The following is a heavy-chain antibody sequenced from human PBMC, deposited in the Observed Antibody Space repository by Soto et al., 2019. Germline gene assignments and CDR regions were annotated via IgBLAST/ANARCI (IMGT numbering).Heavy chain of an antibody. CDR1: GSTLTPSF. D-gene: IGHD1-26*01. V-gene: IGHV1-46*01. Sequence: QVQLVQSGPELKKPGASVRVSCKASGSTLTPSFMHWVGQAPGQGLEWMGIIDPSGGSTSYSQKFQGRVTMTRDTSTSTVYMELNSLRSEDTAVFYCARDSGHYYRSDAFDKWGQGTMVTVSS. CDR2: IDPSGGST. J-gene: IGHJ3*02. CDR3: ARDSGHYYRSDAFDK.